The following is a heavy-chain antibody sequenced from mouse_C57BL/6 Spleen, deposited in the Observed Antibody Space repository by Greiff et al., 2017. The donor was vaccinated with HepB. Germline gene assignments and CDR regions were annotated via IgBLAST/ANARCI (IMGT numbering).Heavy chain of an antibody. Sequence: VKLQESGAELVKPGASVKISCKASGYAFSSYWMNWVKQRPGKGLEWIGQIYPGDGDTNYNGKFKGKATLTADKSSSTAYMQLSSLTSEDSAVYFCAREDYYGSSYGDYWGQGTTLTVSS. CDR3: AREDYYGSSYGDY. CDR2: IYPGDGDT. J-gene: IGHJ2*01. V-gene: IGHV1-80*01. CDR1: GYAFSSYW. D-gene: IGHD1-1*01.